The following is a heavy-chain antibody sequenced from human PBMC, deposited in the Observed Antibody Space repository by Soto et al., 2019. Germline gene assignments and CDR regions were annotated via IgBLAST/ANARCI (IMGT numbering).Heavy chain of an antibody. CDR1: GFTFSSYS. V-gene: IGHV3-48*01. CDR3: AREGSSGWNGLNWFDP. J-gene: IGHJ5*02. Sequence: EVQLVESGGGLVQPGGSLRLSCAASGFTFSSYSMNWVRQAPGKGLEWVSYISSSSSTIYYADSVKGPFTISRDNAKNSLYLQMNSLRAEDTAVYYCAREGSSGWNGLNWFDPWGQGTLVTVSS. CDR2: ISSSSSTI. D-gene: IGHD6-19*01.